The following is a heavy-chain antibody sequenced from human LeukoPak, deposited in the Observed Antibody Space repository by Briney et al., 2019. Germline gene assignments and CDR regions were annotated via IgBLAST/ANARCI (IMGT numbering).Heavy chain of an antibody. CDR3: ARVPSGSYDY. CDR2: INHSGST. CDR1: SGSCSGYY. Sequence: PSETLPLTCAVYSGSCSGYYWSWIRQPPGKELEWIGEINHSGSTNYNPSLKSRVTISVDTSKNQFSLKLSSVTAADTAVYYCARVPSGSYDYWGQGTLVTVSS. J-gene: IGHJ4*02. V-gene: IGHV4-34*01. D-gene: IGHD1-26*01.